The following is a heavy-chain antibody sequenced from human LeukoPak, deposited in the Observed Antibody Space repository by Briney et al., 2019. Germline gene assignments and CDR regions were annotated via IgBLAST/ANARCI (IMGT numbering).Heavy chain of an antibody. CDR2: IYYSGST. CDR1: GGSISSYY. V-gene: IGHV4-59*01. CDR3: ARARYYYGMDV. Sequence: SETLSLTCTVSGGSISSYYWSWIRQPPGKGLEWIGYIYYSGSTNYNPSLKSRVTISVDTSKNQFSLKLSSVTAADTAVYYCARARYYYGMDVWGQGTTVTVSS. J-gene: IGHJ6*02.